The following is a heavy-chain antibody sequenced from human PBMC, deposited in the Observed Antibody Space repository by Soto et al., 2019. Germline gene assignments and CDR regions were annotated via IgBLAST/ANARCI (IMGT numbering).Heavy chain of an antibody. V-gene: IGHV1-18*01. Sequence: QVQLVQSGAEVKKPGASVKVSCKASGYTFTSYGISWVRQAPGQGLAWMGWLSAYNGNTTYAPKLQGRVTMTTDTSTSTAYMELRSLRSDDTAVYYCARVPSGGSYYVYFDYWGQGTLVTVSS. CDR3: ARVPSGGSYYVYFDY. CDR1: GYTFTSYG. D-gene: IGHD1-26*01. J-gene: IGHJ4*02. CDR2: LSAYNGNT.